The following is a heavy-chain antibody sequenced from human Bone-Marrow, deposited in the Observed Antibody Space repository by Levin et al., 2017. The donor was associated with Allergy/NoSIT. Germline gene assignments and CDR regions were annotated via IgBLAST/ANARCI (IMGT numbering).Heavy chain of an antibody. CDR3: ESGIPGYSYTFDP. D-gene: IGHD5-18*01. V-gene: IGHV1-69*01. Sequence: GGSLRLSCKASGGTFTSYAISWVRQAPGQGLEWMGIIPIFGTPTYAQKFQGRVTTTADESTGTAHMVMSSLISEDTAIYYCESGIPGYSYTFDPWGQGILATVSS. CDR2: IIPIFGTP. CDR1: GGTFTSYA. J-gene: IGHJ5*02.